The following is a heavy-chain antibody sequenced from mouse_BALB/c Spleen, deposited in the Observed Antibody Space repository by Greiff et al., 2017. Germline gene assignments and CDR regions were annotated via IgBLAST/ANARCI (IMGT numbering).Heavy chain of an antibody. Sequence: VKLMESGPGLVQPSQSLSITCTVSGFSLTGYGVHWVRQSPGKGLEWLGVIWSGGSTDYNAAFISRLSISKDNSKSQVFFKMNSLQANDTAIYYCARNRVYYYGSSCGRAMDYWGQGTSGTVSS. J-gene: IGHJ4*01. CDR2: IWSGGST. CDR3: ARNRVYYYGSSCGRAMDY. D-gene: IGHD1-1*01. V-gene: IGHV2-2*02. CDR1: GFSLTGYG.